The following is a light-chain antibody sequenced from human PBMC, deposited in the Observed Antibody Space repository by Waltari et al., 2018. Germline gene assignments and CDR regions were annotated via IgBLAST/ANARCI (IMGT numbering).Light chain of an antibody. CDR1: QTVTSSY. V-gene: IGKV3-20*01. Sequence: EIVLTHSPGTLSLSPGERATLSCRAIQTVTSSYLAWYQQKPGQAPRLVIYGASIRATGIPDRFSGSGSGTDFTLTISGLEPEDFAVYYCQHYGSPLTFGGGTKVEIK. J-gene: IGKJ4*01. CDR2: GAS. CDR3: QHYGSPLT.